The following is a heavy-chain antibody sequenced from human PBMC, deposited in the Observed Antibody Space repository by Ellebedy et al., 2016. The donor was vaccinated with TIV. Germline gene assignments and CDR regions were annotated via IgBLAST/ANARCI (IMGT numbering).Heavy chain of an antibody. V-gene: IGHV1-46*01. CDR2: FNPGGGGT. J-gene: IGHJ6*02. Sequence: AASVKVSCKASGYTFTNYYMNWVRQAPGQGLEWMGIFNPGGGGTSYAQKFQGRVTMTRDTSTSTVYMELSSLSSEDTALYYCARAPLSGVFYGMDVWGQGTTVTVSS. D-gene: IGHD3-16*02. CDR1: GYTFTNYY. CDR3: ARAPLSGVFYGMDV.